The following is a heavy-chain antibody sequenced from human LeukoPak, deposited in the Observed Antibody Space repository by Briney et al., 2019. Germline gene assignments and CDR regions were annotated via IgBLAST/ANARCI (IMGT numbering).Heavy chain of an antibody. Sequence: ASVKVSCKASGYTFTEHFIHWVRQAPGQGLQYMGWIHPASANTVYAQMFHGRVTLTRDTPATTTYMELSGLRSDDAAVYYCARDLRPANLWGQGTLVTVSS. J-gene: IGHJ4*02. V-gene: IGHV1-2*02. CDR2: IHPASANT. CDR3: ARDLRPANL. CDR1: GYTFTEHF. D-gene: IGHD1-7*01.